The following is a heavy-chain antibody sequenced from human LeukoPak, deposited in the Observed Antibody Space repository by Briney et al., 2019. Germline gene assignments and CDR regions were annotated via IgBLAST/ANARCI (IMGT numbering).Heavy chain of an antibody. V-gene: IGHV3-23*01. CDR1: GFTFSSYS. J-gene: IGHJ6*02. D-gene: IGHD2-8*01. CDR3: AKDLKAICTNGVCYGMDV. CDR2: IGDSGSST. Sequence: PGGSLRLSCAASGFTFSSYSMSWGRQAPGKGLEWVSAIGDSGSSTYYADSVKGRFTISRDNSKNTLYLQMNSLRAEDTALYYCAKDLKAICTNGVCYGMDVWGQGTTVTVSS.